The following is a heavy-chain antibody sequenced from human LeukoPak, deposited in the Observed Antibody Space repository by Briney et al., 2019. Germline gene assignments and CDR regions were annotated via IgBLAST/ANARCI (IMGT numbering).Heavy chain of an antibody. V-gene: IGHV3-30*18. CDR2: ISYDGSNK. D-gene: IGHD3-22*01. J-gene: IGHJ4*02. CDR1: GFTFSSYG. CDR3: AKDFFMRIVVVITTTPLGY. Sequence: GGSLRLSCAASGFTFSSYGMHWVRQAPGKGLEWVAVISYDGSNKYYADSVKGRFTISRDNSKNTLYLQMNSLRAEDTAVYYCAKDFFMRIVVVITTTPLGYWGQGTLVTVSS.